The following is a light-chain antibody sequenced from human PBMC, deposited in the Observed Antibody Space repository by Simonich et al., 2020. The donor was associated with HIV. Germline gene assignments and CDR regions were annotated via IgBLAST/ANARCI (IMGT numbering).Light chain of an antibody. CDR2: AAS. Sequence: DIQMTQSPSSLSASVGDRVTITCRASQCISNSLAWYQQKPGKAPKLLLYAASRLESGVPSRCSGSGSGTDYTLTISSLQPEDFATYYCQQSYSTPYTFGQGTKLEIK. CDR1: QCISNS. V-gene: IGKV1-NL1*01. CDR3: QQSYSTPYT. J-gene: IGKJ2*01.